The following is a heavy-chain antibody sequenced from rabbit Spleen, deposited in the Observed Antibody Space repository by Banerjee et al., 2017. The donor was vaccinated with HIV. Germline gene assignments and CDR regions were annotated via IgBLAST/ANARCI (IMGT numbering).Heavy chain of an antibody. J-gene: IGHJ4*01. CDR1: GVSFSYSSY. CDR2: IDAGSSGFT. Sequence: QSLEESGGDLVKPGASLTLTCTASGVSFSYSSYMCWVRQAPGKGLEWVACIDAGSSGFTYFANWAKGRFTVSKTSSTTVTLRMTSLTAADTATYFCARDLRTGSDMTYGWGFDLWGPGTLVTVS. V-gene: IGHV1S40*01. D-gene: IGHD7-1*01. CDR3: ARDLRTGSDMTYGWGFDL.